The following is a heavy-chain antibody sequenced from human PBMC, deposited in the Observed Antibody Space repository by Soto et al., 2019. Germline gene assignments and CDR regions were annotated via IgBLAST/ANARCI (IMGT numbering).Heavy chain of an antibody. V-gene: IGHV4-39*07. CDR2: INHSGST. CDR1: GGSISSGGYY. CDR3: ARGDSYYLYMDV. D-gene: IGHD2-21*01. Sequence: SETLSLTCTVSGGSISSGGYYWSWIRQPPGKGLEWIGEINHSGSTNYNPSLKSRVTISVDTSKNQFSLRLTSVTTADTAAYYCARGDSYYLYMDVWGKGTTVTVSS. J-gene: IGHJ6*03.